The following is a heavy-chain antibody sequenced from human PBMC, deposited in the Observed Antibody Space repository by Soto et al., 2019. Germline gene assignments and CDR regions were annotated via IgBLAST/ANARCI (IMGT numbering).Heavy chain of an antibody. Sequence: QVHLVQSGAEVKKPGAAVKLSCKASGYTFTSNYLYWVRQAPGQGLEWMGMINPSDSSTTYARNFQGRVTMTRDTSPSTVYLDVTRLRSKDTAVYFCARGSSNCLWYFDLWGRGTLVNVSS. CDR1: GYTFTSNY. V-gene: IGHV1-46*03. J-gene: IGHJ2*01. D-gene: IGHD6-13*01. CDR2: INPSDSST. CDR3: ARGSSNCLWYFDL.